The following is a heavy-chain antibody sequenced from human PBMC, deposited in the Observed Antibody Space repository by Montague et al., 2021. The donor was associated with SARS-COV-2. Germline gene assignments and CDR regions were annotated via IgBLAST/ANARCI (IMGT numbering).Heavy chain of an antibody. D-gene: IGHD2-2*03. J-gene: IGHJ4*02. V-gene: IGHV3-33*01. Sequence: SLRLSCAASGFSFSSYGMHWVRQAPGKGLEWVAVIWYDGSNKYYADSVKGRFTISRDNSKNTLYLQMNSLRAEDTAVYYCARGTPGYWGQGTLVTVSS. CDR2: IWYDGSNK. CDR3: ARGTPGY. CDR1: GFSFSSYG.